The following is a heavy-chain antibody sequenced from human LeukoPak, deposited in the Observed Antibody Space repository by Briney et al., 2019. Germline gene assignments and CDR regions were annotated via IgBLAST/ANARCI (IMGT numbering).Heavy chain of an antibody. V-gene: IGHV3-33*06. CDR2: IWYDGGNK. Sequence: PGRSLRLSCAASGFTFSSYGMHWVRQAPGKGLEWVAVIWYDGGNKYYADSVKGRFTISRDNSKNTLYLQMNSLRAEDTAVYYCAKDLKYSSSWYVRGFDYWGQGTLVTVSS. CDR3: AKDLKYSSSWYVRGFDY. CDR1: GFTFSSYG. D-gene: IGHD6-13*01. J-gene: IGHJ4*02.